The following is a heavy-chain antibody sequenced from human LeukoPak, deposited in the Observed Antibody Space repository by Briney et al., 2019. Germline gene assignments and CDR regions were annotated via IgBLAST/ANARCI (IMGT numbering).Heavy chain of an antibody. CDR2: IYYSGST. CDR1: GGSISSSSYY. V-gene: IGHV4-39*01. J-gene: IGHJ5*02. CDR3: ARHDSSSWIRRWFDP. Sequence: SETLSLTCTVSGGSISSSSYYWGWIRQPPGKGLEWIVSIYYSGSTYYKPSLTRRVTISVDTSKNQVSLKLSSVTAADTAVYYCARHDSSSWIRRWFDPWGQGTLVTVSS. D-gene: IGHD6-13*01.